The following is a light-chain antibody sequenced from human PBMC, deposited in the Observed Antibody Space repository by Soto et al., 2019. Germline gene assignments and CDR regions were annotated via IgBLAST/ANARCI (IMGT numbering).Light chain of an antibody. CDR1: QSVSSY. Sequence: EIVLTQSPATLSLSPGERATLSCRASQSVSSYLAWYQQKPGQAPRLLIYDVSNRATGIPARFSGSGSGTDFTLTISSLEPADFAIYYCQQYHDWPTITFGQGTRLETK. CDR2: DVS. CDR3: QQYHDWPTIT. V-gene: IGKV3-11*01. J-gene: IGKJ5*01.